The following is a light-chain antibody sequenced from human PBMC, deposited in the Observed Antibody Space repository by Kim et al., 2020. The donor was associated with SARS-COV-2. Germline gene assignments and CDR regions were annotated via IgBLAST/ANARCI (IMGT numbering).Light chain of an antibody. CDR2: DVS. CDR1: SSDIGCYNY. Sequence: GQSITISCTGTSSDIGCYNYVSWYQQRPGKAPTLMIFDVSYRPSGFSDRFSGSKSGSTASLTISGLQAADEADYYCSSYTSSTTLVFGGGTKLTVL. V-gene: IGLV2-14*03. J-gene: IGLJ2*01. CDR3: SSYTSSTTLV.